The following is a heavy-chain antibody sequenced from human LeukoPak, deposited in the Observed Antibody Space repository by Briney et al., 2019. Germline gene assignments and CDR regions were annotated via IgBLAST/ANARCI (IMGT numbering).Heavy chain of an antibody. D-gene: IGHD1-26*01. Sequence: SETLSLTCTVSGGSISSYYCSWIRQPPGKGLEWIGYIYYSGSTNYNPSLKSRVTISVDTSKNQFSLKLSSVTAADTAVYYCARLSSPLGSSYYFDYWGQGTLVTVSS. CDR2: IYYSGST. V-gene: IGHV4-59*01. CDR3: ARLSSPLGSSYYFDY. CDR1: GGSISSYY. J-gene: IGHJ4*02.